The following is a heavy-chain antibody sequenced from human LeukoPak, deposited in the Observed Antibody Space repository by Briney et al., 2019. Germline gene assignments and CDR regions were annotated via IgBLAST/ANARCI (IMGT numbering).Heavy chain of an antibody. Sequence: SETLSLTCTVSGGSISSYYWSWIRQPPGKGLEWIGYIYYSGSTNYNPSLKSRVTISVDTSKNQFSLKLSSVTAADTALYYCAAGGHGIGYHFDYWGQGTLVTVSS. V-gene: IGHV4-59*01. CDR3: AAGGHGIGYHFDY. J-gene: IGHJ4*02. CDR2: IYYSGST. D-gene: IGHD1-26*01. CDR1: GGSISSYY.